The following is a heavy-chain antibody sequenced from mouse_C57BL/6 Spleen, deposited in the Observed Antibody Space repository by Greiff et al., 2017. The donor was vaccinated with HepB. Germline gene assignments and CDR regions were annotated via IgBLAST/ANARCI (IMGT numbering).Heavy chain of an antibody. CDR1: GFTFSDYY. Sequence: EVHLVESGGGLVQPGASLKLSCAASGFTFSDYYMYWVRQTPEKRLEWVAYISNGGGSTNYTDNVKGRFTITRDKAKNTLYMQMSRLKSEDTAMYYCARLYYYGSFDYWGQGTTLTVSS. V-gene: IGHV5-12*01. J-gene: IGHJ2*01. CDR3: ARLYYYGSFDY. D-gene: IGHD1-1*01. CDR2: ISNGGGST.